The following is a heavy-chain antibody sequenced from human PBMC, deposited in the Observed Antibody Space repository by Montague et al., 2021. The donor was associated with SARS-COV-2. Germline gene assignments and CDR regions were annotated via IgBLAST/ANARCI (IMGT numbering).Heavy chain of an antibody. Sequence: SETLSLTCTVSGGSISSSSYYWGWIRQPPGKGLEWIGSIYYSGRTYYNPSLKSRVTISVDTSKNQFSLKLSSVTAADTAVYYCARLKAPYCSSTCCYSASWFDPWGQGTLVTVSS. CDR3: ARLKAPYCSSTCCYSASWFDP. D-gene: IGHD2-2*01. J-gene: IGHJ5*02. CDR2: IYYSGRT. V-gene: IGHV4-39*01. CDR1: GGSISSSSYY.